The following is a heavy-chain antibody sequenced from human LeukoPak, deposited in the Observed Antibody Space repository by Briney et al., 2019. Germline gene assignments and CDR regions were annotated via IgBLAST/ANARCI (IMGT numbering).Heavy chain of an antibody. J-gene: IGHJ4*02. D-gene: IGHD2-8*01. CDR2: IYYSGTT. CDR3: AGLYCTNGVCHFDY. V-gene: IGHV4-39*07. Sequence: SETLSLTCTVSGGSISSSSYYWGWIRQPPGKGLEWIGSIYYSGTTYYNPSLKSRVTISIDTSKSQFSLKLSSVTAADTAVYYCAGLYCTNGVCHFDYWGQGTLVTVSS. CDR1: GGSISSSSYY.